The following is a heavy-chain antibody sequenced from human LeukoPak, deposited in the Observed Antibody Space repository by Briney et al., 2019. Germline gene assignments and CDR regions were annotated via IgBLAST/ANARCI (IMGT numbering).Heavy chain of an antibody. Sequence: GGSLRLSCVASGLTFRDAWMTCVRQAPGKGPEWVGHIKSKVNGGTSDYAAPVKGRFTISRDDSRNTLYLQMDSLKTDDTAVYYCTKDVPFTGGGAIVYWGQGTPVTVSS. D-gene: IGHD3-16*02. CDR3: TKDVPFTGGGAIVY. CDR1: GLTFRDAW. CDR2: IKSKVNGGTS. J-gene: IGHJ4*02. V-gene: IGHV3-15*01.